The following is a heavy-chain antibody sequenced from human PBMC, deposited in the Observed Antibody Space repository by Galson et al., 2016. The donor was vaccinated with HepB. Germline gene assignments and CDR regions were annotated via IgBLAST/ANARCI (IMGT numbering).Heavy chain of an antibody. V-gene: IGHV1-18*04. Sequence: SVKVSCKASGYIFTSNGISWVRQAPGKGLEWMAWISTNSGNTNYAQNLQGRVTLTTDTSTSTAYMELRRLRSDDTAVYYCAKDVRYAFEMWGQGTMVTV. J-gene: IGHJ3*02. CDR1: GYIFTSNG. CDR2: ISTNSGNT. CDR3: AKDVRYAFEM.